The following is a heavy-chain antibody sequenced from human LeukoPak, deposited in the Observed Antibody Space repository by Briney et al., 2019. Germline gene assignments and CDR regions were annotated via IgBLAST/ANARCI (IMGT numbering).Heavy chain of an antibody. J-gene: IGHJ4*02. Sequence: SETLSLTCTVSGGSISSGDYYWSWIRQPPGKGLEWIGYIYYSGSTYYDPSLKSRVTISVDTSKNQFSLKLSSVTAADTAVYYCARVEVAAAAEKVCDWGQGTLVTVSS. CDR2: IYYSGST. D-gene: IGHD6-13*01. CDR3: ARVEVAAAAEKVCD. V-gene: IGHV4-30-4*01. CDR1: GGSISSGDYY.